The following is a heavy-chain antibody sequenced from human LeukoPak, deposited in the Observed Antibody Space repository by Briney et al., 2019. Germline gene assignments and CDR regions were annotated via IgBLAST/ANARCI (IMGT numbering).Heavy chain of an antibody. CDR1: GFTFSPYA. J-gene: IGHJ4*02. Sequence: PGGSLRLSCAASGFTFSPYAMSWVRQAPGKGLEWVSTISVSGGSTYYADSVKGRFTISRDNSKNTVYLQMYSLRAEDTAIYYCARGAVIQYSSNWYSDLFSDYWGQGTLVTVSS. D-gene: IGHD6-13*01. CDR2: ISVSGGST. CDR3: ARGAVIQYSSNWYSDLFSDY. V-gene: IGHV3-23*01.